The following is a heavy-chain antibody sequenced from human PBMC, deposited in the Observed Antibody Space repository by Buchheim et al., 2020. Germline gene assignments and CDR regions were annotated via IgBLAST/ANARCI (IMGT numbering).Heavy chain of an antibody. CDR3: ARIDNDYINYKWFDP. V-gene: IGHV4-30-4*01. CDR1: GGSISSGYYY. CDR2: IYYSGSA. D-gene: IGHD4-11*01. Sequence: QVQLQESGPGLVKPSQTLSLTCTVSGGSISSGYYYWSWIRQPPGKGLEWIAYIYYSGSAYYNPSLKSRATLSVATSKNQFSLRLNSVTAADTAVYYCARIDNDYINYKWFDPWGQGTL. J-gene: IGHJ5*02.